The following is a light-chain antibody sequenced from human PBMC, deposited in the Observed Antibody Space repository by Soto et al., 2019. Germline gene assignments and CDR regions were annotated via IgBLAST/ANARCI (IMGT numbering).Light chain of an antibody. V-gene: IGLV4-69*01. Sequence: QPVLTQSPSASASLGASVKLTCTLSSGHSSYAITWHQQQPERGPRYLLKLNSDGSHNKGDGIPDRFSGSSSGAERYLTISSLQSEDEADYYCQTWGTGFHVVFGGGTQLTVL. J-gene: IGLJ2*01. CDR3: QTWGTGFHVV. CDR2: LNSDGSH. CDR1: SGHSSYA.